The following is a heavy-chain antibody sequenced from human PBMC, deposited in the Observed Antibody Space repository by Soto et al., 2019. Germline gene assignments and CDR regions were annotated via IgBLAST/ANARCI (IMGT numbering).Heavy chain of an antibody. CDR1: GGTFSSYA. CDR2: IIPISDTT. J-gene: IGHJ6*02. V-gene: IGHV1-69*13. D-gene: IGHD2-2*01. Sequence: GASVKVSCKASGGTFSSYAISWVRQAPGQGLEWMGGIIPISDTTSYAQKFQGRVTITADESTSTAYMELSSLRSEDTAVYYCARSQGSSTSLEIYYYYYYGMDVWGQGTTVTVSS. CDR3: ARSQGSSTSLEIYYYYYYGMDV.